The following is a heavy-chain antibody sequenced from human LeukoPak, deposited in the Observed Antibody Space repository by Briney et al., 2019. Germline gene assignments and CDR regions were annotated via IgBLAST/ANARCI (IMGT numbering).Heavy chain of an antibody. CDR3: ARVAPRNGYSDY. D-gene: IGHD6-6*01. V-gene: IGHV3-21*01. J-gene: IGHJ4*02. CDR2: ITSSSSYI. Sequence: GGSLRLSCATSGFTFSIYSINWVRQTPGRGLEWVSSITSSSSYIYYADSVKGRFTVSRDNAKNSLYLQMNSLRAEDTAVYYCARVAPRNGYSDYWGQGTLVTVSS. CDR1: GFTFSIYS.